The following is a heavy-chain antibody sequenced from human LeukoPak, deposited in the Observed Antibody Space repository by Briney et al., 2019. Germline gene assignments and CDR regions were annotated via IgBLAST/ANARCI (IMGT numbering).Heavy chain of an antibody. CDR1: GXXXXXXX. Sequence: GGSLRLSCAASGXXXXXXXXXXXXXXPXXXLEWVSYISSSGSTIYYADSVKGRFTISRDNAKNSLYLQMNSLRAEDTAVYYCARDQKWYSYWGQGTLVTVSS. J-gene: IGHJ4*02. D-gene: IGHD2-8*01. V-gene: IGHV3-11*01. CDR2: ISSSGSTI. CDR3: ARDQKWYSY.